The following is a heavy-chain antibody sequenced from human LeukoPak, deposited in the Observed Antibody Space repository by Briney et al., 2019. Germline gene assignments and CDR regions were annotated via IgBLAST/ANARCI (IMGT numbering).Heavy chain of an antibody. V-gene: IGHV3-15*01. J-gene: IGHJ6*02. CDR1: GFTFSNTW. CDR3: ARGGILYGMDV. CDR2: IKNEADGGTT. Sequence: GGSLRLSCAVSGFTFSNTWMSWVRQAPGKGLEWVGRIKNEADGGTTDYAAPVKDRFIISRDDSKNTLYLQMNSLRTEDTAAYYCARGGILYGMDVWGQGTTVTVSS. D-gene: IGHD6-13*01.